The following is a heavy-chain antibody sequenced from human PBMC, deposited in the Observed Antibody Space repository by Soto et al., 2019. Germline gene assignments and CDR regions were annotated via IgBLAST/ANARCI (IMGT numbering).Heavy chain of an antibody. V-gene: IGHV3-64*01. CDR3: ARGRYYDFWSGYSSVDY. CDR2: ISSNGGST. CDR1: GFTFSSYA. J-gene: IGHJ4*02. D-gene: IGHD3-3*01. Sequence: GGSLRLSCAASGFTFSSYAMHWVRQAPGKGLEYVSAISSNGGSTYYANSVKGRFTISRDNSKNTLYLQMGSLRAEDMAVYYCARGRYYDFWSGYSSVDYWGQGTLVTVSS.